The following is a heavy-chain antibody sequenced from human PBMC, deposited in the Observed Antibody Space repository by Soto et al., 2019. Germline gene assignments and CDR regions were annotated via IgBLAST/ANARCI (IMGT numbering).Heavy chain of an antibody. Sequence: GGSLRLSCAASGFTFSSYAMSWVRQAPGKGLEWVSAISGSGGSTYYADSVKGRFTISRDNSKNTLYLQMNSLRAEDTAVYYCAKFRSSVQFGGVIVSYYGMDVWGQGTTVTVSS. D-gene: IGHD3-16*02. CDR3: AKFRSSVQFGGVIVSYYGMDV. CDR1: GFTFSSYA. CDR2: ISGSGGST. J-gene: IGHJ6*02. V-gene: IGHV3-23*01.